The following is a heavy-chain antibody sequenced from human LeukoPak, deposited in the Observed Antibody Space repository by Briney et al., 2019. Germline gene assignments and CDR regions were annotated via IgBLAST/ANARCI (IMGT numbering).Heavy chain of an antibody. Sequence: SGTSLRLSCVASGFTFTNYAMSWVRQAPGKGLEWVSAITGSDGTSHYADSVKGRFTISRDNSKNTLYLQMNSLRAEDTDVYYCAKDEKGGDFWRGYCFDYWGQGTLVPVSS. CDR1: GFTFTNYA. CDR2: ITGSDGTS. V-gene: IGHV3-23*01. J-gene: IGHJ4*02. CDR3: AKDEKGGDFWRGYCFDY. D-gene: IGHD3-3*01.